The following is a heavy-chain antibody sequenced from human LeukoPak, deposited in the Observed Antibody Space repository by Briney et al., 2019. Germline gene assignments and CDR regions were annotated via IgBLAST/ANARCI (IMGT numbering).Heavy chain of an antibody. V-gene: IGHV3-30-3*01. J-gene: IGHJ3*02. D-gene: IGHD5-24*01. CDR1: GFTFSSYA. CDR2: ISYDGSNK. CDR3: ARDLIGEMATYHAFDI. Sequence: GGSLRLSCAASGFTFSSYAMHWVRQAPGKGLEWVAVISYDGSNKYYADSVKGRFTISRDNSKNTLYLQMNSLRAEDTAVYYCARDLIGEMATYHAFDIWGQGTMVTVSS.